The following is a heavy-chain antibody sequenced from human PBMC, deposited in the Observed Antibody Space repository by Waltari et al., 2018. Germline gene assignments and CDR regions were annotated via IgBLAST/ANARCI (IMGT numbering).Heavy chain of an antibody. CDR2: ISYDGSNK. CDR3: ARDRVAYYDFWSGKDY. CDR1: GFTFSSYA. V-gene: IGHV3-30*01. J-gene: IGHJ4*02. D-gene: IGHD3-3*01. Sequence: QVQLVESGGGVVQPGRSLRLSCAASGFTFSSYAMHWVRQAPGKGLEWVAVISYDGSNKYYADSVKGRFTISRDNSKNTLYLQMNSLRAEDTAVYYCARDRVAYYDFWSGKDYWGQGTLVTVSS.